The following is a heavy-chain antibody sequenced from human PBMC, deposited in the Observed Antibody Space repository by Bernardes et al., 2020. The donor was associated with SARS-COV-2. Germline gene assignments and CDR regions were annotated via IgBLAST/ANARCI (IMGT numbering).Heavy chain of an antibody. V-gene: IGHV3-66*02. CDR3: AADCSSTSCQSSLGYVHYYAMDV. D-gene: IGHD2-2*01. J-gene: IGHJ6*02. CDR2: MYSGGDT. Sequence: GSLRLSCAASGFTVSSNYMSWVRQTPGKGLEWVSLMYSGGDTVYADSVKGRFTISRDNSKNTLYLQMNSLRAEDTGVYYCAADCSSTSCQSSLGYVHYYAMDVWGQGTTVTVSS. CDR1: GFTVSSNY.